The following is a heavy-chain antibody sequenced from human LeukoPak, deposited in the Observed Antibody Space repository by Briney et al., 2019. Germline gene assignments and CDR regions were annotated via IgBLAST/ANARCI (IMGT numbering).Heavy chain of an antibody. CDR2: IIPIFGTA. CDR1: GGTFSSYA. Sequence: GASVKVSRKASGGTFSSYAISWVRQAPGQGLEWMGGIIPIFGTANYAQKFQGRVTITADESTSTAYMELSSLRSEDTAVDYCAGESSLLGSGSYHMDCWGQGTLVTVSS. D-gene: IGHD2-15*01. CDR3: AGESSLLGSGSYHMDC. V-gene: IGHV1-69*13. J-gene: IGHJ4*02.